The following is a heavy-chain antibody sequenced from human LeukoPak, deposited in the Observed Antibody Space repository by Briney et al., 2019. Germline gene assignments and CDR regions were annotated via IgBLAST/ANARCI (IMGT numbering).Heavy chain of an antibody. CDR2: MHGSGSP. D-gene: IGHD2/OR15-2a*01. CDR1: GASFRSYH. J-gene: IGHJ3*02. V-gene: IGHV4-59*01. CDR3: ARDLSVNAFDI. Sequence: PETLSLTCTVSGASFRSYHWKWLRQPPGKGLEWIAYMHGSGSPNYNPSLASRLTLSVDATENLLSLKLTSVTAADTAVYFCARDLSVNAFDIWGQGTLVTVSS.